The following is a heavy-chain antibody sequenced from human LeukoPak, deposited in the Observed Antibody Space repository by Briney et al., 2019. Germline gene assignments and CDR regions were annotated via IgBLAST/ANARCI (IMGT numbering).Heavy chain of an antibody. CDR1: GGSFSGYY. CDR2: INHSGST. Sequence: SETLSLTCAVYGGSFSGYYWSWIRQPPGKGLEWIGEINHSGSTYYNPSLKSRVTISVDTSKNQFSLKLSSVTAADTAVYYCARVGSASSGYYWGQGTLVTVSS. D-gene: IGHD3-22*01. J-gene: IGHJ4*02. CDR3: ARVGSASSGYY. V-gene: IGHV4-34*01.